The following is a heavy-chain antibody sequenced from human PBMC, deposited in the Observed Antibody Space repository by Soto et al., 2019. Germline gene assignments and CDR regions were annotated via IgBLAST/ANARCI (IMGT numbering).Heavy chain of an antibody. V-gene: IGHV6-1*01. CDR3: ARENTMIRGVINPLDY. Sequence: QVQLQQSGPGLVKPSQTLSLTCAISGDSVSSTNAVWNWLRQSPCRGLEWLGRTFFRSDWSHDYALSVKSRLTINPDTSKNQFSLQLNSVTPEDTAVYYCARENTMIRGVINPLDYWGQGTLVTVSS. J-gene: IGHJ4*02. CDR1: GDSVSSTNAV. D-gene: IGHD3-10*01. CDR2: TFFRSDWSH.